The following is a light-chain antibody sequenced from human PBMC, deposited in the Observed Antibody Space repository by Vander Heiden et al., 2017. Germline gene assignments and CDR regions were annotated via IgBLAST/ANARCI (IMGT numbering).Light chain of an antibody. V-gene: IGLV3-1*01. Sequence: SYWLTQPPSLSVDQGQKARITGAGDESGEKYSCWSNKKPGQSPVLVIDQDSQRPSGTPSRSSGSKSGNTATLTITGTQARDEADYYCQAWDSSAGVFGGGTKLTVL. CDR1: ESGEKY. CDR3: QAWDSSAGV. J-gene: IGLJ2*01. CDR2: QDS.